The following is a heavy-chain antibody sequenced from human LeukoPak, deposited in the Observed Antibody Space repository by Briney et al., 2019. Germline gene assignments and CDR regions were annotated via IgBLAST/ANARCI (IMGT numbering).Heavy chain of an antibody. D-gene: IGHD6-19*01. J-gene: IGHJ4*02. CDR1: GGSISTSNYY. CDR2: IFYSGST. V-gene: IGHV4-39*07. Sequence: SETLSLTCTVSGGSISTSNYYWGWIRQPPGKGLEWIGNIFYSGSTYYSPSLKSRVTISVDKSKNQFSLKLSSVTAADTAVYYCARVDRAGSGWPRNDYWGQGTLVTVSS. CDR3: ARVDRAGSGWPRNDY.